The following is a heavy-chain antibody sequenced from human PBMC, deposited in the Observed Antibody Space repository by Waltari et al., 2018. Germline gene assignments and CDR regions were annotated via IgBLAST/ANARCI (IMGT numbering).Heavy chain of an antibody. Sequence: QVQLQQWGAGLLKPSETLSPTCAVHGGSFSGYYWRGIRQPPGKGLEWIGEIKHSGSTNYNPSLKSRVTISVDTSKNQFSLKLSSVTAADTAVYYCARDPWPSSGWYDGDYWGQGTLVTVSS. CDR2: IKHSGST. CDR1: GGSFSGYY. D-gene: IGHD6-19*01. CDR3: ARDPWPSSGWYDGDY. V-gene: IGHV4-34*01. J-gene: IGHJ4*02.